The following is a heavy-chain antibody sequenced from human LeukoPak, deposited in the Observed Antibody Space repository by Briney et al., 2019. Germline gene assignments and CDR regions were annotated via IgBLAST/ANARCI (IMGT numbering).Heavy chain of an antibody. V-gene: IGHV4-31*03. CDR1: GASIRSGGYF. CDR2: IYYGGST. J-gene: IGHJ4*02. Sequence: SETLSLTCTVSGASIRSGGYFWTWIRQHPGKGLEYIGYIYYGGSTNYKPSLESRVTISVDTSKNQFSLKLSSVTAADTAVYYCARSGRDGFTILDYWGQGTLVTVSS. CDR3: ARSGRDGFTILDY. D-gene: IGHD5-24*01.